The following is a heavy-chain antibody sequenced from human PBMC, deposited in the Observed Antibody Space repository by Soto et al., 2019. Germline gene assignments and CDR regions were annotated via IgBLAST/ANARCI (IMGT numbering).Heavy chain of an antibody. J-gene: IGHJ5*02. CDR1: GFTFSSYA. CDR3: AKDLSSSTHNWFDP. CDR2: ISGSCGST. D-gene: IGHD6-13*01. Sequence: EVQLLESGGGLVQPGGSLRLSCAASGFTFSSYAMSWVRQAPGKGLEWVSAISGSCGSTYYADSVKGRFTISRDNSKNTLYLQMTSLRAEDTAVYYCAKDLSSSTHNWFDPWGQGTLVTVSS. V-gene: IGHV3-23*01.